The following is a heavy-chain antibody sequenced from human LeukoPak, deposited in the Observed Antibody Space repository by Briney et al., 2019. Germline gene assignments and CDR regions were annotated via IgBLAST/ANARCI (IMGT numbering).Heavy chain of an antibody. J-gene: IGHJ4*02. CDR3: ARRAYNYDRSGYFYYFDY. Sequence: EESLKISCKGSGYSFTSYWIGWVRQMPGKGLEWMGIIYPGDSDTRYSPSFQGQVTISADKSISTAYLQWSSLKASDSAMYYCARRAYNYDRSGYFYYFDYWGQGTLVTVSS. CDR2: IYPGDSDT. V-gene: IGHV5-51*01. D-gene: IGHD3-22*01. CDR1: GYSFTSYW.